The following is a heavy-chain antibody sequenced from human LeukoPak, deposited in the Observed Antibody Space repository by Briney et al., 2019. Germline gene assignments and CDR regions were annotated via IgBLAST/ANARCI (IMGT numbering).Heavy chain of an antibody. D-gene: IGHD3-9*01. CDR3: AKDLHPHYYDILTGYPSR. V-gene: IGHV3-30*18. CDR2: ISYDGSNK. Sequence: GGSLRLSCAASGFTFSSYGMHWVRQAPGKGLEWVAVISYDGSNKYYADSVKGRFTISRDNSKNTLYLQMNSLRAEDTAVYYCAKDLHPHYYDILTGYPSRWGQGTLVTVSS. CDR1: GFTFSSYG. J-gene: IGHJ4*02.